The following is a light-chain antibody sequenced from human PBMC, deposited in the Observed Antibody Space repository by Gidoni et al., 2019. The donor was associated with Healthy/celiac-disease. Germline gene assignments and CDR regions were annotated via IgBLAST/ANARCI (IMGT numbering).Light chain of an antibody. Sequence: DIQMTQSPSSLSASVGDRVTITCRASQSISSYLNWYQQKPGKAPKLRIYAASSLQSGVPSRFSGSGSGTDFTLTISSLQPEDFATYYCQQSYSTCSFGGGTKVEIK. V-gene: IGKV1-39*01. CDR2: AAS. CDR1: QSISSY. CDR3: QQSYSTCS. J-gene: IGKJ4*01.